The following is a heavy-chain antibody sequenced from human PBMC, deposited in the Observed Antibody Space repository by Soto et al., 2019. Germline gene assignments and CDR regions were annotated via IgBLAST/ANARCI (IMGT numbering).Heavy chain of an antibody. CDR3: AKYDCGGDCPIDY. Sequence: GGSLRLSCAASGFTFSSYAMSWVRQAPGKGLEWVSAISGSGGSTYYADSVKGRFTISRDNSKNTLYLQMNSLSAEDTAVYYCAKYDCGGDCPIDYWGQGTLVTVSS. J-gene: IGHJ4*02. V-gene: IGHV3-23*01. D-gene: IGHD2-21*02. CDR1: GFTFSSYA. CDR2: ISGSGGST.